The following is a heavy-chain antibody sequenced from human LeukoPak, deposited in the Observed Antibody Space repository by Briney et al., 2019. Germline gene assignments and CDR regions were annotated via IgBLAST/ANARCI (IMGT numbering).Heavy chain of an antibody. CDR1: GFTFSGYW. D-gene: IGHD1-26*01. V-gene: IGHV3-74*01. CDR2: IRSDGSIT. J-gene: IGHJ4*02. Sequence: GGSLRLSCAASGFTFSGYWMHWVRQAPGKGLAWVSVIRSDGSITTYADSVKGRFTTSRDTAKNTLYLQMNSLRAEDTAVYYCARDGRSGNFDKWGQGTLVSVSS. CDR3: ARDGRSGNFDK.